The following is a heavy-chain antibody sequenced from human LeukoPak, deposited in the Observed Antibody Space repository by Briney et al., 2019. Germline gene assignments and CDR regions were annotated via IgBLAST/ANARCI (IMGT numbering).Heavy chain of an antibody. CDR1: GFTFNNYA. CDR3: AKAPPAATKYYYGMDV. CDR2: ISNSGGAT. D-gene: IGHD2-2*01. Sequence: GGSLRLSCAASGFTFNNYAMSWVRQAPGKGLEWVSAISNSGGATYYADSVKGRFTISSDNSKNTLFLHMNSLRVEDTAVYYCAKAPPAATKYYYGMDVWGQGTTVTVSS. V-gene: IGHV3-23*01. J-gene: IGHJ6*02.